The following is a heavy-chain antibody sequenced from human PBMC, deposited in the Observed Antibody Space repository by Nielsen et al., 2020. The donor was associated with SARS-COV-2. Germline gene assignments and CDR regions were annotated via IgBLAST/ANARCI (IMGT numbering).Heavy chain of an antibody. CDR2: ISYDGSNK. CDR1: GFTFSSYG. D-gene: IGHD6-19*01. V-gene: IGHV3-30*03. CDR3: ARDPLSAVALPFDP. J-gene: IGHJ5*02. Sequence: GESLKISCAASGFTFSSYGMHWVRQAPGKGLEWVAVISYDGSNKYYADSVKGRFTVSRDNAKNSLYLQMNSLRGEDTALYYCARDPLSAVALPFDPWGQGTLVTVSS.